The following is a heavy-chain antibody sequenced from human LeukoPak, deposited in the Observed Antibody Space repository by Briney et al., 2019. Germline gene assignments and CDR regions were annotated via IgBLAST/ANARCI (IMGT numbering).Heavy chain of an antibody. CDR2: IKSKTDGETI. CDR3: TTDSRTAAAPHFDY. CDR1: GFSFSKAW. D-gene: IGHD6-25*01. J-gene: IGHJ4*02. Sequence: GGSLRLSCAASGFSFSKAWVSWVRQAPGKGLEWVGRIKSKTDGETIQYAAPVEGRFTISRDDSKNTLDLQMNSLKTEDTAVYFWTTDSRTAAAPHFDYWGQGSLVTVSS. V-gene: IGHV3-15*01.